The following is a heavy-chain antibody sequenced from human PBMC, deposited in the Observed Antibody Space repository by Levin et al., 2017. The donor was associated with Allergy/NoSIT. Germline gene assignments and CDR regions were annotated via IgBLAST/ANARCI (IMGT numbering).Heavy chain of an antibody. D-gene: IGHD3-22*01. CDR2: ISGSGGST. Sequence: LSLTCAASGFTFSSSAMSWVRQAPGKGLEWVSAISGSGGSTYYADSVKGRFTISRDNSKNTLYLQMNSLRAEDTAVYYCAKDPHDYYDSSGHFDYWGQGTLVTVSS. CDR3: AKDPHDYYDSSGHFDY. CDR1: GFTFSSSA. J-gene: IGHJ4*02. V-gene: IGHV3-23*01.